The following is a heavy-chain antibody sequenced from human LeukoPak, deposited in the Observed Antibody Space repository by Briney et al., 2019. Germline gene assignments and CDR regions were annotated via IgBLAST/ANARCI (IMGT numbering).Heavy chain of an antibody. CDR2: IIPILGIA. CDR1: GGTFSSYA. J-gene: IGHJ4*02. D-gene: IGHD3-10*01. Sequence: SVKVSCKASGGTFSSYAISWVRQAPGQGLEWMGRIIPILGIANYAQKFQGRVTMTTDTSTSTAYMELRSLRSDDTAVYYCARDLTMVRGVITDGVFDYWGQGTLVTVSS. V-gene: IGHV1-69*04. CDR3: ARDLTMVRGVITDGVFDY.